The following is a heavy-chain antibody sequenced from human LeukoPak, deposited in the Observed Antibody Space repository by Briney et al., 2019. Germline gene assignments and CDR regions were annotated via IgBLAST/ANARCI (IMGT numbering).Heavy chain of an antibody. D-gene: IGHD3-10*01. CDR1: GYTFTGYY. CDR2: INPNSGGT. CDR3: ARALAMVRGIPGY. V-gene: IGHV1-2*02. J-gene: IGHJ4*02. Sequence: ASVKVSCKASGYTFTGYYMHWVRQAPGQGLEWMGWINPNSGGTNYAQKSQGRVTMTRDTSISTAYMELSRLRSDDTAVYYCARALAMVRGIPGYWGQGTLVTVSS.